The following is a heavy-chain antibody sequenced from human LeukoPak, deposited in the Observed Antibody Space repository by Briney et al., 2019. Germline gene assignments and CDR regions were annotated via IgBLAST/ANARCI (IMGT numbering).Heavy chain of an antibody. J-gene: IGHJ4*02. V-gene: IGHV6-1*01. CDR2: TYYRSTRYN. CDR1: GDSVSSNSAA. Sequence: SQSLSLTCAISGDSVSSNSAAWNWVRQSPTNCLEWLGWTYYRSTRYNDYAVSVRRRITINPDTAKNQFSLQLNSVTPEDTAVYYCARDWWRYCSSTSCYGPACFDYWGQGTLVTVSS. D-gene: IGHD2-2*01. CDR3: ARDWWRYCSSTSCYGPACFDY.